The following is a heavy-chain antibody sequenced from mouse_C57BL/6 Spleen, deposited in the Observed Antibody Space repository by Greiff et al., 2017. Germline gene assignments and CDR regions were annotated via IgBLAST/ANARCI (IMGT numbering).Heavy chain of an antibody. CDR1: GYTFTDHT. J-gene: IGHJ4*01. Sequence: QVQLQQSDAELVKPGASVKISCKVSGYTFTDHTIHWMKQRPEQGLEWIGYIYPRDGSTKYNEKFKGKDTLTADKSSSTAYMQLNSLTSEDSAVYFCARTDYYGSSLYYAMDYWGQGTSVTVSS. D-gene: IGHD1-1*01. V-gene: IGHV1-78*01. CDR3: ARTDYYGSSLYYAMDY. CDR2: IYPRDGST.